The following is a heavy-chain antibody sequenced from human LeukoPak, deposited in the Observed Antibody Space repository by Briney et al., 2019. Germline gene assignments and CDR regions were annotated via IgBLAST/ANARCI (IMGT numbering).Heavy chain of an antibody. Sequence: GGSLRLSCAASGFTFSSYAMSWVRQAPGKGLEWVSAISGSGGSAYYADSVKGRFTISGDNSKNTPYLQMNSLRAEDTAVYYCAKDRYSSSWYGNYYFDYWGRGTLVTVSS. CDR1: GFTFSSYA. CDR2: ISGSGGSA. CDR3: AKDRYSSSWYGNYYFDY. J-gene: IGHJ4*02. V-gene: IGHV3-23*01. D-gene: IGHD6-13*01.